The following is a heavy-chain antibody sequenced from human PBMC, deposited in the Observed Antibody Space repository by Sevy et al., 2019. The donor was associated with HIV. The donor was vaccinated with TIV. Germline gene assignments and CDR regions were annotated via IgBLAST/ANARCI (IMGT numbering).Heavy chain of an antibody. CDR3: WGEGCTKPHDY. V-gene: IGHV3-23*01. Sequence: GGSLRLSCAASGFTFSKYSMSWVRQPPGKGLEWVSTLSFGCGEINHADSVKGRFTISRDNTKNSLYLQMNNLRAEDTAVYYCWGEGCTKPHDYWGQGTLVTVSS. J-gene: IGHJ4*02. D-gene: IGHD2-8*01. CDR2: LSFGCGEI. CDR1: GFTFSKYS.